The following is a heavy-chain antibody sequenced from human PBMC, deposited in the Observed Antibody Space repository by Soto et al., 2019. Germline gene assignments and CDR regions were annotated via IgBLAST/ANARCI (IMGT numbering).Heavy chain of an antibody. CDR3: GYSSSSMSWFDP. CDR2: IIPIFGTA. J-gene: IGHJ5*02. D-gene: IGHD6-6*01. V-gene: IGHV1-69*06. Sequence: ASVKVSCKASGGTFSSYAISWVRQAPGQGLEWMGGIIPIFGTANYAQKFQGRVTITADKSTSTAYMELSSLRSEDTAVYYCGYSSSSMSWFDPWGQGTLVTVSS. CDR1: GGTFSSYA.